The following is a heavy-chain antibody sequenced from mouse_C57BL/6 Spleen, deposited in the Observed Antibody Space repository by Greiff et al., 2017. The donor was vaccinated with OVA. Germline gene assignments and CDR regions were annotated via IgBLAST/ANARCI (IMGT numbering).Heavy chain of an antibody. CDR3: SRREIYYGNCFDY. D-gene: IGHD2-1*01. V-gene: IGHV1-82*01. CDR2: IYPGDGDT. Sequence: VQLQQSGPELVKPGASVKISCKASGYAFSSSGMNWVKQRPGKGLEWIGRIYPGDGDTNYNGKFKGKATLTADKSTSTAYMQIRSMTSEDSAVYFCSRREIYYGNCFDYWGQGTTLTVSS. CDR1: GYAFSSSG. J-gene: IGHJ2*01.